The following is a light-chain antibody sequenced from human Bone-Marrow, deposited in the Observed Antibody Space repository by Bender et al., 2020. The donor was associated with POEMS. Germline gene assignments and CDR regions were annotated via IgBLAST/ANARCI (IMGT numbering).Light chain of an antibody. CDR3: NSYTTTTIV. J-gene: IGLJ1*01. V-gene: IGLV2-14*01. Sequence: QSALTQPASVSGSPGQSITISCTGTSSDVGAYNYVSWYQQHPGKAPKLMIYDVTNRPSGISNRFSGSKSDNTASLTISGLQPEDEADYYCNSYTTTTIVFGTGTQVTVL. CDR1: SSDVGAYNY. CDR2: DVT.